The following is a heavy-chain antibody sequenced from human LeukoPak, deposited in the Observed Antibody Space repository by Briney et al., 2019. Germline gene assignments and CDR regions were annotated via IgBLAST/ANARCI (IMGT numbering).Heavy chain of an antibody. CDR1: GYSFTTYW. Sequence: PGESLKISCKASGYSFTTYWIGWVRQVPGKGLEWVGIIYPADSTAKYSPSFQGQVTISVDKSISTAYLQWSRLEASDTAVFYCGRHPKRGYTGYESDYGGRGTLVTVSS. V-gene: IGHV5-51*01. CDR2: IYPADSTA. J-gene: IGHJ4*02. CDR3: GRHPKRGYTGYESDY. D-gene: IGHD5-12*01.